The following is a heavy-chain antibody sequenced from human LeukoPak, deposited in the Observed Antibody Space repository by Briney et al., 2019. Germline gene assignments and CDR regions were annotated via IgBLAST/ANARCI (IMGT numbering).Heavy chain of an antibody. CDR2: IYYSGST. V-gene: IGHV4-31*03. D-gene: IGHD6-19*01. Sequence: SETLSLTCTVSGGSISSGGYYWSWIRQHPGKGLEWIGYIYYSGSTYYNPSLKSRVTISLDTSKNQFSLRLSSVTAADTAVYYCARDYVGVAGTFDYWGQGTLVTVSS. J-gene: IGHJ4*02. CDR1: GGSISSGGYY. CDR3: ARDYVGVAGTFDY.